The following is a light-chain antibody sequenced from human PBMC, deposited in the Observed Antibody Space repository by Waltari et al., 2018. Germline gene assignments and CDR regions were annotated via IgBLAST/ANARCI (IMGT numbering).Light chain of an antibody. J-gene: IGKJ4*01. Sequence: DIQMTQSPSSLPATIGDRVTITCRASQGISDHLAWFQLKPGKAPKSLIFAASTLQSGVPSRFRGSGSGTDFTLIITGLQPEDFATYSCQQYDAYPLTFGGGTKVEI. V-gene: IGKV1-16*01. CDR1: QGISDH. CDR2: AAS. CDR3: QQYDAYPLT.